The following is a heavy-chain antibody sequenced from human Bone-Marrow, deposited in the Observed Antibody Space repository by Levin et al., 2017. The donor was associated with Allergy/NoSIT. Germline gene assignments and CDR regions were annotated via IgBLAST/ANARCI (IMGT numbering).Heavy chain of an antibody. CDR1: GFTFSNAW. J-gene: IGHJ4*02. CDR2: IKSKTDGGTT. Sequence: ETLSLTCAASGFTFSNAWMSWVRQAPGKGLEWVGRIKSKTDGGTTDYAAPVKGRFTISRDDSKNTLYLQMNSLKTEDTAVYYCTTAGSGWSKLTFGYWGQGTLVTVSS. D-gene: IGHD6-19*01. V-gene: IGHV3-15*01. CDR3: TTAGSGWSKLTFGY.